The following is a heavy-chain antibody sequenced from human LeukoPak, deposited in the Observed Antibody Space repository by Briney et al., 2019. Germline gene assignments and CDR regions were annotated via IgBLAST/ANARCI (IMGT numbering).Heavy chain of an antibody. D-gene: IGHD1-26*01. V-gene: IGHV7-4-1*02. CDR3: ARGSSGSYSRCFDY. Sequence: GASVKISCKASGYTFTSYAMNWVRQAPGQGLEWMGWINTNTGNPTYAQGFTGRFVFSLDTSVTTAYLQISSLKAEDTAVDYCARGSSGSYSRCFDYWGQGTLVTVSS. CDR1: GYTFTSYA. J-gene: IGHJ4*02. CDR2: INTNTGNP.